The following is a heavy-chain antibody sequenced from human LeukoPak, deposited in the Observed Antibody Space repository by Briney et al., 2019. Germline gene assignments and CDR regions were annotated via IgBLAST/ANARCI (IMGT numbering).Heavy chain of an antibody. CDR2: ISGSGVST. V-gene: IGHV3-23*01. D-gene: IGHD3-22*01. J-gene: IGHJ4*02. CDR3: SKAHYFDSSGYYYEY. CDR1: GFTFSSYA. Sequence: PGGSLRPSCAASGFTFSSYAMSWVRQAPGKGLEWVSVISGSGVSTYYADSVKGRFTISRDNSKNTLYLQMNSLRAEDTAVYYCSKAHYFDSSGYYYEYWGQGTRVTVSS.